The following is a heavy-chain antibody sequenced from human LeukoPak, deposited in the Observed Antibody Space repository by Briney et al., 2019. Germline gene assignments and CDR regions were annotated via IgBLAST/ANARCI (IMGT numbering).Heavy chain of an antibody. V-gene: IGHV3-53*05. CDR3: AKDQAAAGTIYLYYFDY. D-gene: IGHD6-13*01. CDR2: IYSGGTT. CDR1: GFTVSSNY. J-gene: IGHJ4*02. Sequence: GGSLRLSCAASGFTVSSNYMNWVRQAPGQGLEWVSIIYSGGTTYYADSVKGRFTISRDNSKNTLYLQMNSLRAEDTAVYYCAKDQAAAGTIYLYYFDYWGQGTLVTVSS.